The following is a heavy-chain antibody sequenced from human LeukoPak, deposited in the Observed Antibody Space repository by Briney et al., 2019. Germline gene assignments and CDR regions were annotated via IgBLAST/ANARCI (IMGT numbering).Heavy chain of an antibody. CDR3: AKASTSGWFPFDY. CDR2: ISGIGRTT. Sequence: GGSLRLSCAASGFTFNTYTMNWVRQAPGKGLEWVSGISGIGRTTYYADSVKGRFTISRDNSKNTLYLQMNSLRAEDTAVYYCAKASTSGWFPFDYWGQGTLVTVSS. V-gene: IGHV3-23*01. D-gene: IGHD6-19*01. CDR1: GFTFNTYT. J-gene: IGHJ4*02.